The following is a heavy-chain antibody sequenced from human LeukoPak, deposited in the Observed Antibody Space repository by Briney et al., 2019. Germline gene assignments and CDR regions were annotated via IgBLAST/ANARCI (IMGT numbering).Heavy chain of an antibody. D-gene: IGHD3-10*01. CDR1: GFSLNTSGIC. Sequence: SGPALVKPTQTLTLTCSFSGFSLNTSGICVSWIRQPPGKALEWLARIDWDDDKYYSTSLKTRLTISKDTSKNQVVLTMTNMDPVDTATYYCARIIFHYGSGAYYIDYWGQGTLVTVSS. CDR3: ARIIFHYGSGAYYIDY. CDR2: IDWDDDK. V-gene: IGHV2-70*11. J-gene: IGHJ4*02.